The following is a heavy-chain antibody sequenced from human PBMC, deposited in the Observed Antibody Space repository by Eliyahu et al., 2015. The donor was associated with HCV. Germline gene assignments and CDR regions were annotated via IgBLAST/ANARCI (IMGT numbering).Heavy chain of an antibody. Sequence: GAEVKKPGASVKVSCKGSGYTFTSYGINWVRQAPGQGLEWMGWISAYNGDTNYAEKFQDRVTMTTDTSTSTAYMELRSLRSDDTAIYYCARGPETGTTGFWGQGTLVTVSS. V-gene: IGHV1-18*04. D-gene: IGHD1-1*01. CDR2: ISAYNGDT. CDR3: ARGPETGTTGF. J-gene: IGHJ4*02. CDR1: GYTFTSYG.